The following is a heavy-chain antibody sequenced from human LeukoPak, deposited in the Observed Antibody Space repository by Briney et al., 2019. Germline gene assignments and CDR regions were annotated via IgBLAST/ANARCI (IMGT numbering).Heavy chain of an antibody. Sequence: SETLSLTCAVYGGSFSGYYWSWIRQPPGKGLEWIGEINHSGSTNYNPSLKSRVTISVDTSKNQFSLKLSSVTAADTAVYYCARGGPQQLVLRWYYYGMDVWGQGTTVTVSS. D-gene: IGHD6-6*01. V-gene: IGHV4-34*01. CDR2: INHSGST. CDR1: GGSFSGYY. CDR3: ARGGPQQLVLRWYYYGMDV. J-gene: IGHJ6*02.